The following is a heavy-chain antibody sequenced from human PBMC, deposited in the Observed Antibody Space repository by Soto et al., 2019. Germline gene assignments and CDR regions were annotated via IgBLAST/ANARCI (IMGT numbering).Heavy chain of an antibody. D-gene: IGHD6-19*01. CDR1: GGSISSSY. CDR3: ARSVVHQWRVHDAFDI. Sequence: PSETLSLTCTVSGGSISSSYWSWIGQPPGKGLEWIAYIYYSGTTNYNPSLESRVTTSIDTSKNQFSLRLTSVTAADTAVYYCARSVVHQWRVHDAFDIRGPGTLVTLSS. J-gene: IGHJ3*02. CDR2: IYYSGTT. V-gene: IGHV4-59*01.